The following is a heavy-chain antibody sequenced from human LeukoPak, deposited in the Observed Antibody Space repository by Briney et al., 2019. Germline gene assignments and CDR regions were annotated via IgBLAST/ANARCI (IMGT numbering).Heavy chain of an antibody. J-gene: IGHJ4*02. CDR2: ISGSGGST. CDR3: ASGIRAFDN. Sequence: GGSLRLSCAASGFTFSSYGMSWVRQAPGEGLEWVSAISGSGGSTYYADSVKGRFTISRDNSKNTLYLQMNSLRGEDTAVYYCASGIRAFDNWGQGTLVTVSA. CDR1: GFTFSSYG. D-gene: IGHD1-26*01. V-gene: IGHV3-23*01.